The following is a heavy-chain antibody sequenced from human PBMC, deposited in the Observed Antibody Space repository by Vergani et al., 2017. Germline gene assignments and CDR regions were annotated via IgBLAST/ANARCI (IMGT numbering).Heavy chain of an antibody. CDR3: ARDRRYGSGGSCYLDY. J-gene: IGHJ4*02. CDR2: LIPIFGTT. Sequence: QVQLVQSGAEVKKPGSSVKVSCKASGGTFSTYAISWVRQAPGQGLEWMGRLIPIFGTTNYAQNFQGRVTITADESTSTAYMELSSLRSEDTAVYYCARDRRYGSGGSCYLDYWGQGTLITGSS. CDR1: GGTFSTYA. D-gene: IGHD2-15*01. V-gene: IGHV1-69*13.